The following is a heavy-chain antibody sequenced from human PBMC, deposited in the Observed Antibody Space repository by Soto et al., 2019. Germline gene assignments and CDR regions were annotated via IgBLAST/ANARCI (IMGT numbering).Heavy chain of an antibody. D-gene: IGHD3-10*01. V-gene: IGHV3-11*05. CDR3: ARGVRYYSSEKPANFDY. J-gene: IGHJ4*02. CDR1: GFTFSDYY. CDR2: ISVSSTYA. Sequence: QVQLLESGGGLVKPGGSLRPSCAASGFTFSDYYMSWIRQAPGKGLECVAYISVSSTYANYADSVEGRFTISRDNAENSLFLQMNSLRADDTAVYYCARGVRYYSSEKPANFDYWGQGALVTVSS.